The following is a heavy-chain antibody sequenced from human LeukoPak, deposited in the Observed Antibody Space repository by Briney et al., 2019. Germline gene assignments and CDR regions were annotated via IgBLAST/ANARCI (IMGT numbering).Heavy chain of an antibody. CDR2: IGTIISTT. J-gene: IGHJ4*02. CDR3: ARDRAYNRFDY. CDR1: GFTFGSYQ. Sequence: GGSLRLSCAASGFTFGSYQMNWVRQAPGKGLEWVSYIGTIISTTYYADSVKGRFTVSRDDAKNSLYLQMSSLRAEDTAVYYCARDRAYNRFDYWGQGTLVTVSS. D-gene: IGHD5-24*01. V-gene: IGHV3-48*03.